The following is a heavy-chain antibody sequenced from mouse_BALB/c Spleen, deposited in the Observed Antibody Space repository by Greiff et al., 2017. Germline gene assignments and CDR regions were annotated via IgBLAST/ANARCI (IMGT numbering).Heavy chain of an antibody. V-gene: IGHV5-6-5*01. CDR1: GFTFSSYA. CDR3: ARGDGYYAMDY. D-gene: IGHD2-3*01. J-gene: IGHJ4*01. CDR2: ISSGGST. Sequence: EVNVVESGGGLVKPGGSLKLSCAASGFTFSSYAMSWVRQTPEKRLEWVASISSGGSTYYPDSVKGRFTISRDNARNILYLQMSSLRSEDTAMYYCARGDGYYAMDYWGQGTSVTVSS.